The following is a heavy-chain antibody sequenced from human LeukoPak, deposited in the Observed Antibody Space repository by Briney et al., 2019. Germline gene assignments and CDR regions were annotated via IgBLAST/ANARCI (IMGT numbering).Heavy chain of an antibody. D-gene: IGHD5-12*01. CDR2: ISGYIGNT. CDR3: ARDTGLEWRRLGKEACDI. Sequence: GASVKVSCKASGYTFTSYGITWVRQAPGQGLEWMGWISGYIGNTKYARKVQGRVTMTTDTSTTTAYMELRSLRSDDTAVYYCARDTGLEWRRLGKEACDIWGQGTVVTVSP. CDR1: GYTFTSYG. J-gene: IGHJ3*02. V-gene: IGHV1-18*01.